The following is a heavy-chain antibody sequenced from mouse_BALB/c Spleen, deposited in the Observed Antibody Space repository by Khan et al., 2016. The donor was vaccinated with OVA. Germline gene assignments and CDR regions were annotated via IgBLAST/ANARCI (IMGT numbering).Heavy chain of an antibody. CDR3: ARSGYGNPFAY. CDR2: INPNNGDS. J-gene: IGHJ3*01. CDR1: GYTFTSYY. Sequence: VQLQQPGAELVKLGTSVKISCKASGYTFTSYYMYWVKQRPGQGLEWIGGINPNNGDSNFNEKFKSKATLTVDKSSSTAYMQLGILTSEDSAVYYCARSGYGNPFAYWGQGTLVTVSA. D-gene: IGHD2-1*01. V-gene: IGHV1S81*02.